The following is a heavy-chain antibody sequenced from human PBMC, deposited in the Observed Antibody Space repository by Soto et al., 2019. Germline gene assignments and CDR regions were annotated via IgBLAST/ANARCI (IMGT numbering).Heavy chain of an antibody. V-gene: IGHV4-30-2*01. CDR3: ARAAGNYYDSSGYSSDLGSNFNY. J-gene: IGHJ4*02. CDR2: IYHSGST. CDR1: GGSISSGGYS. Sequence: PSETLSLTCAVSGGSISSGGYSWSWIRQPPGKALEGIGYIYHSGSTYYNPSLKSRVTISVDRSKNQFSLKLSSVTAADTAVYYCARAAGNYYDSSGYSSDLGSNFNYWGQGTLVTVSS. D-gene: IGHD3-22*01.